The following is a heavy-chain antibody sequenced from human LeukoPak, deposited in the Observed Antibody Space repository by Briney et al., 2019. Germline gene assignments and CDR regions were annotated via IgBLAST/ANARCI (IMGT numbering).Heavy chain of an antibody. V-gene: IGHV4-30-2*01. J-gene: IGHJ4*02. CDR2: IYHSGST. CDR1: GGSISSGGYY. CDR3: ARDKSLDY. Sequence: SETLSLTWTVSGGSISSGGYYWSWIRQPPGKGLEWIGYIYHSGSTYYNPSLKSRVTISVDRSKNQFSLKLSSVTAADTAVYYCARDKSLDYWGQGTLVTVSS.